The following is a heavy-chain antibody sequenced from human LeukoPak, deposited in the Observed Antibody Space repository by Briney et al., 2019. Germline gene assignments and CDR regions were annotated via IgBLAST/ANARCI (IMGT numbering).Heavy chain of an antibody. D-gene: IGHD4-11*01. CDR1: GNSFTGSW. J-gene: IGHJ4*02. Sequence: PGESLKISCKGSGNSFTGSWIGWVRQAPGQGLEWMGIINPSGGSTSYAQKFQGRVTMTRDTSTSTVYMELSSLRSEDTAVYYCARYDYSNYHYDYWGQGTLVTVSS. V-gene: IGHV1-46*01. CDR3: ARYDYSNYHYDY. CDR2: INPSGGST.